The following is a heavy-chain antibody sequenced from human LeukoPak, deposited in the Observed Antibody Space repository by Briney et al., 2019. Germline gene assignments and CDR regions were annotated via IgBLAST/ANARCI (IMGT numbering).Heavy chain of an antibody. CDR1: GYTFTNYT. CDR3: ARDRAYTSSWSFDN. Sequence: ASVKVSCKASGYTFTNYTIHWVRQAPGQRLEWMGWINAGNGNTKYSQKFQGRVTVTGDTSASTAYMELSSLRSEDTAVYYCARDRAYTSSWSFDNWGQGTLVTVSS. D-gene: IGHD6-13*01. J-gene: IGHJ4*02. CDR2: INAGNGNT. V-gene: IGHV1-3*01.